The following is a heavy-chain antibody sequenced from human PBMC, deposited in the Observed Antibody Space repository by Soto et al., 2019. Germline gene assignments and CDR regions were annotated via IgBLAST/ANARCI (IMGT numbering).Heavy chain of an antibody. J-gene: IGHJ4*02. Sequence: GFLRLSCAASGFTFSSFEMIWVRQAPGKGLEWISYISDSGRTMYYADSVKGRFTISRDNAKNSLYLQMNSLRVEDTALYYCARSTVTSDWGQGTLVTVSS. CDR3: ARSTVTSD. D-gene: IGHD4-17*01. CDR2: ISDSGRTM. V-gene: IGHV3-48*03. CDR1: GFTFSSFE.